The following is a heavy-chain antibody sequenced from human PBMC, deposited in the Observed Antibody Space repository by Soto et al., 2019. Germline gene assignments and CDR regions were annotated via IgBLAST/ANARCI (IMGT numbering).Heavy chain of an antibody. CDR1: GYTLTELP. CDR3: ATSRSIVVVTPAEYFQH. D-gene: IGHD3-22*01. Sequence: GASVKVSCKVSGYTLTELPMHWVRQAPGKGLEWMGGFDPEDGETIYAQKFQGRVTMTEDTSTDTAYMELSSLRSEDTAVYYCATSRSIVVVTPAEYFQHWGQGTLVTVSS. V-gene: IGHV1-24*01. CDR2: FDPEDGET. J-gene: IGHJ1*01.